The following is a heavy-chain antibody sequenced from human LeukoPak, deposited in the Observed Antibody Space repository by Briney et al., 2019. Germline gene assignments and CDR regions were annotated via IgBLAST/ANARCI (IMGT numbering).Heavy chain of an antibody. Sequence: GRSLRLSCAASGFTFSSYDMSWVRQAPGKGLEWVSAISGSGGYTYYADSVKGRFTISRDNSKNTLYLQMNSLRAEDTAVYYCAKDGDIAMAGTLDYWGQGTLVTVSS. D-gene: IGHD6-19*01. CDR3: AKDGDIAMAGTLDY. V-gene: IGHV3-23*01. J-gene: IGHJ4*02. CDR2: ISGSGGYT. CDR1: GFTFSSYD.